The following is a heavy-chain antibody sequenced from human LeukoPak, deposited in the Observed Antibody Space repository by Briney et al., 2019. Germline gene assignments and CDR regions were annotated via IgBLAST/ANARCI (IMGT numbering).Heavy chain of an antibody. CDR2: IYYSGST. CDR3: ARDARKGPYYDYVEDAFDI. V-gene: IGHV4-61*08. Sequence: SETLSLTCTVSGGSISSGDYYWSWIRQPPGKGLEWIGYIYYSGSTNYNPSLKSRVTISVDTSKNQFSLKLSSVTAADTAVYYCARDARKGPYYDYVEDAFDIWGQGTMVTVSS. D-gene: IGHD3-16*01. CDR1: GGSISSGDYY. J-gene: IGHJ3*02.